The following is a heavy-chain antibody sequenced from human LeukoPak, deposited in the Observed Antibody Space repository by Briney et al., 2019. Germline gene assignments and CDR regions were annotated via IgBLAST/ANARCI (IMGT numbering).Heavy chain of an antibody. CDR2: ISSSGSTI. CDR1: GFTFSSYE. J-gene: IGHJ5*02. Sequence: GGSLRLSCAASGFTFSSYEMNWVRQAPGKGLEWVSYISSSGSTIYYADTVKGRFTISRDNAKNSLYLQMNSLRAEDTAVYYCARDWLYYYGSGSLPSLPWGQGTLVTVSS. V-gene: IGHV3-48*03. CDR3: ARDWLYYYGSGSLPSLP. D-gene: IGHD3-10*01.